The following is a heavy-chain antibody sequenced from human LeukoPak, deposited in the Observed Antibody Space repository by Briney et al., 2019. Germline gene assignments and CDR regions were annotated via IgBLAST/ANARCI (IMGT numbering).Heavy chain of an antibody. CDR2: IYYTGRK. Sequence: ETLSLTCTVSGGSLTGYYWSWIRQSPGKGLESLGCIYYTGRKNYHPSLKTRVTRSVDTTKNQFSMKLTSVTAADTAVYYCARTTEGGYTYGYFYYYYMDVWGKGTTVTISS. V-gene: IGHV4-59*01. CDR1: GGSLTGYY. J-gene: IGHJ6*03. CDR3: ARTTEGGYTYGYFYYYYMDV. D-gene: IGHD5-18*01.